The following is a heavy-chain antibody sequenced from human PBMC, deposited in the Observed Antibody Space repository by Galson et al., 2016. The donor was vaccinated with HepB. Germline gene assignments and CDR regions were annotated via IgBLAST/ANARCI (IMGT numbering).Heavy chain of an antibody. CDR2: IFLADSDT. CDR1: GYRLTNYW. V-gene: IGHV5-51*01. J-gene: IGHJ4*02. CDR3: ARLSGVGYDLQGYYFDY. Sequence: QSGAEVKKPGESLKISCMGSGYRLTNYWIGWVRQMPGKGLEWVGIIFLADSDTRYSPSFQGQVTISADKSISTAYLQWSSLKASDTAMYYCARLSGVGYDLQGYYFDYWGQGTLVTVSS. D-gene: IGHD5-12*01.